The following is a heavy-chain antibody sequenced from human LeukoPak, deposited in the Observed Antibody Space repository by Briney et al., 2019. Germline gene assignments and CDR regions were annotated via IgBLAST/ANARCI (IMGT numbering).Heavy chain of an antibody. V-gene: IGHV3-74*01. CDR2: INTDGTST. J-gene: IGHJ4*02. CDR1: GFTFSNYW. Sequence: GGSLRLSCAASGFTFSNYWMFWVRQVPGKGLVSVSRINTDGTSTIYADSVKGRFTISRDNAKNSLYLQMNSLRADDTAVYYCAREDDSGGYYYGRCDYWGQGTLATVSS. CDR3: AREDDSGGYYYGRCDY. D-gene: IGHD3-22*01.